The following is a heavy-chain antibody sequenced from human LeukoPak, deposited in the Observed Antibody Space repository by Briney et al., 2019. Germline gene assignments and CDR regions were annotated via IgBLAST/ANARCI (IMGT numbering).Heavy chain of an antibody. CDR1: GFTFSSYG. D-gene: IGHD1-14*01. Sequence: GGSLRLSCAASGFTFSSYGMHWVRQAPGKGLEWVAVIWYDGSNKYYADSVKGRFTISRDNSKNTLYLQMNSLRAEDTAVYYCAREPYRRAPNYYYYGMDVWGQGATVTVSS. V-gene: IGHV3-33*01. J-gene: IGHJ6*02. CDR2: IWYDGSNK. CDR3: AREPYRRAPNYYYYGMDV.